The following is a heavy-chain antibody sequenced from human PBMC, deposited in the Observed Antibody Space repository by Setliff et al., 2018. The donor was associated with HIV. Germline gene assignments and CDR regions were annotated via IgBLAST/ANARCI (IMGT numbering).Heavy chain of an antibody. CDR3: AREAYGSGSYPSFGLDY. CDR2: IYHSGST. D-gene: IGHD3-10*01. CDR1: GYSISSGYY. J-gene: IGHJ4*02. V-gene: IGHV4-38-2*01. Sequence: SETLSLTCAVSGYSISSGYYWGWIRQPPGKGLEWIGSIYHSGSTYYNPSLKSRVTISVDTSKNQFFLNLSSGTAADTAVYYCAREAYGSGSYPSFGLDYWGQGTLVTVSS.